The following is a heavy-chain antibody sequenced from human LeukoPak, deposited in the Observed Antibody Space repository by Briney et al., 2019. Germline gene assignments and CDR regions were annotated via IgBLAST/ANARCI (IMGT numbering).Heavy chain of an antibody. CDR1: GGSISTYY. Sequence: TASETLSLTCTVSGGSISTYYWSWIRQPPGKGLEWIGYVYYSGATNYNPSLKSRVTISLETSKSQFSLRLTSVTAADTAVYYCARRVAVTGIYCFDHWGQGTPVTVSS. J-gene: IGHJ4*02. CDR3: ARRVAVTGIYCFDH. D-gene: IGHD6-19*01. V-gene: IGHV4-59*08. CDR2: VYYSGAT.